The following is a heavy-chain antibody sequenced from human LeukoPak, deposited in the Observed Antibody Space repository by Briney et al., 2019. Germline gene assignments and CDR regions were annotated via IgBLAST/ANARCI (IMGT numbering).Heavy chain of an antibody. CDR2: IYYSGST. J-gene: IGHJ4*02. D-gene: IGHD5-18*01. CDR3: ARHGSGYNYGPFDS. CDR1: GGSISSYY. Sequence: SETLSLTCTVSGGSISSYYWSWIPQRPGKGLEWIGYIYYSGSTNYNPSLESRVTISVDTSKNQFSLKLSSVTAADTAVYYCARHGSGYNYGPFDSWGQGTLVTVSS. V-gene: IGHV4-59*08.